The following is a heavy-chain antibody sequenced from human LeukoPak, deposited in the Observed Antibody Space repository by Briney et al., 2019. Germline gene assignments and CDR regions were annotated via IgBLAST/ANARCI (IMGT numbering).Heavy chain of an antibody. J-gene: IGHJ5*02. Sequence: QPGRSLRLSCAASGFTFSSYGMHWVRQAPGKGLEWVAFIRYDGSNKYYADSVKGRFTISRDNSKNTLYLQMNSLRAEDTAVYYCAKVSSTGWSPYNWFDPWGQGTLVTVSS. V-gene: IGHV3-30*02. CDR2: IRYDGSNK. CDR1: GFTFSSYG. CDR3: AKVSSTGWSPYNWFDP. D-gene: IGHD6-19*01.